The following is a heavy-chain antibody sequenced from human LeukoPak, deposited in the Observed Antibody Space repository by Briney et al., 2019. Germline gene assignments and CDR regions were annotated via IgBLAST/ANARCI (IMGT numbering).Heavy chain of an antibody. Sequence: SETLSLTCTVSGGSISNNYWNWIRLPPGKGLEWLGYIYYTGSTNYNPSLKSRVTISVDTSKNQFSLKLSSVTAADTAVYYCARGRRVLAAAGTEFDYWGQGTLVTVSS. D-gene: IGHD6-13*01. CDR1: GGSISNNY. CDR3: ARGRRVLAAAGTEFDY. V-gene: IGHV4-59*12. J-gene: IGHJ4*02. CDR2: IYYTGST.